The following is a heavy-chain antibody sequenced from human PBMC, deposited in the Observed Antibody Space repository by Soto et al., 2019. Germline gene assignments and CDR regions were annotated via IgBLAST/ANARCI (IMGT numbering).Heavy chain of an antibody. CDR2: ISGGGGST. CDR3: AKGPKWSTPNQHFDY. J-gene: IGHJ4*02. CDR1: GFTFSSYT. V-gene: IGHV3-23*01. D-gene: IGHD2-15*01. Sequence: EVQLLESGGNLVQPGRSLRLSCAASGFTFSSYTMSWVRQAPGKGLEWVSTISGGGGSTYYADSMKGRFTISRDNSKNILYLHMNSLRAEDTALYSCAKGPKWSTPNQHFDYWGQGTLVTVSS.